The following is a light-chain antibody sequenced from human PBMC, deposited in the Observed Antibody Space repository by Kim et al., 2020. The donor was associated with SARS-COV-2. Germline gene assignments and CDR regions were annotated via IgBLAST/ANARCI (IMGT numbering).Light chain of an antibody. V-gene: IGLV3-9*01. CDR2: RDG. CDR1: KIGSKN. CDR3: QVWDSSPVV. J-gene: IGLJ2*01. Sequence: VGPGPRARITCGRNKIGSKNVPWYQQKPGQAPGLVIYRDGDRPSGIPERFSGLNPGNTATPTISRAQAGDEADYYCQVWDSSPVVFGGGTKLTVL.